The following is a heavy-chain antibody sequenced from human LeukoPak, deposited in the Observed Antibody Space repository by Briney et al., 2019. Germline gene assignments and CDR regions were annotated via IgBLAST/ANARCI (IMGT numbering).Heavy chain of an antibody. J-gene: IGHJ3*02. CDR3: ARGTISCDAFDI. CDR1: GGSISSYY. V-gene: IGHV4-59*01. Sequence: PSETLSLTCTVSGGSISSYYWSWIRQPPGKGLEWIGYIYYSGSTNYNPSLESRVTISVDTSKNQFSLKLSSVTAADTAVYYCARGTISCDAFDIWGQGTMVTVSS. CDR2: IYYSGST. D-gene: IGHD2-15*01.